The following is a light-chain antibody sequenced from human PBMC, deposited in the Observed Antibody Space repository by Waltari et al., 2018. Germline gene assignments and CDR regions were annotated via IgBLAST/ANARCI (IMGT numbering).Light chain of an antibody. CDR1: SNDVGGYNY. Sequence: QSALTQPRSVSGSPGQSVTISCTGTSNDVGGYNYVSWYQQHPGNAPKLMIDDVSKRPSGVPDRFSGSKSGNTASLTISGLQAEDEADYYCCSYAGSYVVFGGGTKLTVL. V-gene: IGLV2-11*01. CDR3: CSYAGSYVV. CDR2: DVS. J-gene: IGLJ2*01.